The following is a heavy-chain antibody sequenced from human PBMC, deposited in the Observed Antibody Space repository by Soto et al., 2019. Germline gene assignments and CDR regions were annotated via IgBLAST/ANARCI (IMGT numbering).Heavy chain of an antibody. CDR2: IYWDDDK. D-gene: IGHD3-10*01. Sequence: QITLKESGPTLVKPTQTLTLTCTFSGFSLSTSGVGVGWIRQPPGKALEWLALIYWDDDKRYSPSLRSRLTSSQDTPKNQVVLTMTNMDPVDTATYFCAHHPSYCSWPYSFDYWGQGTLVTVSS. J-gene: IGHJ4*02. CDR3: AHHPSYCSWPYSFDY. V-gene: IGHV2-5*02. CDR1: GFSLSTSGVG.